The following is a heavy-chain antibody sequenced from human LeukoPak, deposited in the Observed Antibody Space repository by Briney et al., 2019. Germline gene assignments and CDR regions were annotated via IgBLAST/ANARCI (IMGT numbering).Heavy chain of an antibody. CDR1: GFTFDDYA. Sequence: GRSLRLSCAASGFTFDDYAMHWVRQAPGKGLEWVSGISWNSGSIGYADSVKGRFTISRDNSKNTLYLQMNSLRAEDTAVYYCARSFDYGGNVYYYYYYMDVWGKGTTVTVSS. D-gene: IGHD4-23*01. CDR3: ARSFDYGGNVYYYYYYMDV. CDR2: ISWNSGSI. V-gene: IGHV3-9*01. J-gene: IGHJ6*03.